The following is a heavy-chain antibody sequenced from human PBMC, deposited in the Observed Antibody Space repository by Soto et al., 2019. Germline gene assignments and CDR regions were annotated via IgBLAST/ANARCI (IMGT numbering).Heavy chain of an antibody. CDR1: GDTFNFYT. CDR3: ATNYGSGSAHFDS. CDR2: IIPMLGMS. D-gene: IGHD3-10*01. Sequence: QVQLVQSGAEVKKPGSSVKVSCTASGDTFNFYTISWVRQAPGQGLEWMGRIIPMLGMSNYAQNFQGRVTMIADKSTSTAYMELSSLRSEDTALYYCATNYGSGSAHFDSWGQVTLVTVSS. V-gene: IGHV1-69*02. J-gene: IGHJ4*02.